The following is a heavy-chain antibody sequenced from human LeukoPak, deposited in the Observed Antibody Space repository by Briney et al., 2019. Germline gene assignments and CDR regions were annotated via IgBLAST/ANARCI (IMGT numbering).Heavy chain of an antibody. V-gene: IGHV3-33*01. J-gene: IGHJ4*02. Sequence: PGGSLRLSCEASGFTFSSYGMHWVRQAPGKGLERVAGIWNDGNGKYYADSVKGRFIISRDNSKNTLYLQMNSLRAEDTAVYYCARDNSGSFSFVDYWGQGTLVTVSS. CDR3: ARDNSGSFSFVDY. CDR2: IWNDGNGK. CDR1: GFTFSSYG. D-gene: IGHD3-10*01.